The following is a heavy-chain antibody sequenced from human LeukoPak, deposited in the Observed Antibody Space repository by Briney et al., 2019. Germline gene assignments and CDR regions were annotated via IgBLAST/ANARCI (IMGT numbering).Heavy chain of an antibody. D-gene: IGHD3-22*01. J-gene: IGHJ1*01. CDR3: AKPKTHHYDSSGYYPGGFQH. V-gene: IGHV3-23*01. CDR1: GFTFSSYA. CDR2: ISGSGVST. Sequence: GGSLRLSCAASGFTFSSYAMSWVRQAPGKGLEWVSAISGSGVSTYYADSVKGRFTISRDNSKNTLYLQMNSLRAEDTAVYYCAKPKTHHYDSSGYYPGGFQHWGQGTLVTVSS.